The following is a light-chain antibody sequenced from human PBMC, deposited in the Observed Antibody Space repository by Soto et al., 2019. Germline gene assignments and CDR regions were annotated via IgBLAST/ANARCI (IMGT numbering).Light chain of an antibody. Sequence: DIQMTQSPSSLSASVGYRVTITCQSSQDISNYLNWYQQKPGKAPKLLIYDASNLETGVPSRFSGSGSGTDFTFTISSLQPEDIATYYCQQYDNLSLTFGGGTKVDI. CDR1: QDISNY. CDR2: DAS. CDR3: QQYDNLSLT. V-gene: IGKV1-33*01. J-gene: IGKJ4*01.